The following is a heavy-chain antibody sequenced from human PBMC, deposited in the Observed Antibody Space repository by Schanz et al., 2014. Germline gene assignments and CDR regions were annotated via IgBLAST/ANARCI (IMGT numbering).Heavy chain of an antibody. CDR1: GFTFSRYW. D-gene: IGHD1-20*01. CDR3: AKDYSPYKGPLQASDY. V-gene: IGHV3-74*01. CDR2: IDNTGGNT. Sequence: VQLVESGGGVVQPGRSLRLSCAASGFTFSRYWMHWVRQAPGKGLVWVSRIDNTGGNTNYADSVRGRFTISRDDAKNTLYLQMNSLRAEDTAVYYCAKDYSPYKGPLQASDYWGQGTLVTVSS. J-gene: IGHJ4*02.